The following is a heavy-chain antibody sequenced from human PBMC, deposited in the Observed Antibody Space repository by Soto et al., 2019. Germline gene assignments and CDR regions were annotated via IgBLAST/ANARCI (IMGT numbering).Heavy chain of an antibody. Sequence: ASVKVSCKASGGTFSSYAISWVRQAPGQGLEWMGGIIPIFGTANYAQKFQGRVTITADESTSTAYMELSSLRSEDAAVYYCARDPERDMGRPPLLGGMDVWGQGTTVTVSS. V-gene: IGHV1-69*13. CDR2: IIPIFGTA. CDR3: ARDPERDMGRPPLLGGMDV. D-gene: IGHD2-15*01. CDR1: GGTFSSYA. J-gene: IGHJ6*02.